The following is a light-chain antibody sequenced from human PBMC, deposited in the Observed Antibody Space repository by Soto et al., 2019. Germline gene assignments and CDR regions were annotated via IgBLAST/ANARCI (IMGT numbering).Light chain of an antibody. Sequence: DIQMTQSPSSLSASVGDRVTITCRASQSISSYLNWYQQKPGKAPKLLIYAASSLQSGVPSRLSGSGSGTDFTLTISSLQPEDFATYYCQQRYSTLLTFGPGTKVDSK. V-gene: IGKV1-39*01. CDR3: QQRYSTLLT. J-gene: IGKJ3*01. CDR1: QSISSY. CDR2: AAS.